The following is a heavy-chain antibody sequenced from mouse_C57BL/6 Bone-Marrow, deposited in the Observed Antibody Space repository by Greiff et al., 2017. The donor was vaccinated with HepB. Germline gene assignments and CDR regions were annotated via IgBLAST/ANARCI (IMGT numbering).Heavy chain of an antibody. CDR3: ATICYDYDGRPLYAMDY. CDR1: GYTFTSYG. J-gene: IGHJ4*01. D-gene: IGHD2-4*01. V-gene: IGHV1-81*01. Sequence: QVQLQQSGAELARPGASVKLSCKASGYTFTSYGISWVKQRTGQGLEWIGEIYPRSGNTYYNEKFKGKATLTADKSSSTAYMELRSLTSEDSAVYFCATICYDYDGRPLYAMDYWGQGTSVTVSS. CDR2: IYPRSGNT.